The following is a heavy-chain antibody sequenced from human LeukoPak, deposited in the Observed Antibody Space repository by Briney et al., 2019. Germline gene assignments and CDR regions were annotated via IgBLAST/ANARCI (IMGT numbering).Heavy chain of an antibody. CDR1: GGSISTTSYY. CDR2: IYYNGST. D-gene: IGHD3-10*01. J-gene: IGHJ6*03. Sequence: SETLSLTCTVSGGSISTTSYYWGWIRQPPGKGLQWIGSIYYNGSTYYNPSLKSRVIISVDTSKNQFSLKLSSVTAADTAVYYCARHKMVRGIGYYYYMDVWGKGTTVTISS. V-gene: IGHV4-39*01. CDR3: ARHKMVRGIGYYYYMDV.